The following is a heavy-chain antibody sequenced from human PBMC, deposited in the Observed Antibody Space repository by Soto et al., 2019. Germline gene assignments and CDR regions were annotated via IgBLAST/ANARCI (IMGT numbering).Heavy chain of an antibody. CDR1: GFTFSSYA. J-gene: IGHJ4*02. CDR3: AREQEKGGVLLWFGVLDY. Sequence: QVQLVESGGGVVQPGRSLRLSCAASGFTFSSYAMHWVRQAPGKGLEWVAVISYDGSNKYYADSVKGRFTISRDNSKNTLYLQMNSLRAEDTAVYYCAREQEKGGVLLWFGVLDYWGQGTLVTVSS. CDR2: ISYDGSNK. D-gene: IGHD3-10*01. V-gene: IGHV3-30-3*01.